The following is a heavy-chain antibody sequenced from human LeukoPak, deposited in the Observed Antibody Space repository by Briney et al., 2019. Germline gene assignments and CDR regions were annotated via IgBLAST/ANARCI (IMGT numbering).Heavy chain of an antibody. CDR3: AKLLAAGYYFDY. V-gene: IGHV3-21*01. CDR1: GFTFSSYS. D-gene: IGHD6-13*01. CDR2: ISSSSSYI. J-gene: IGHJ4*02. Sequence: GGSLRLSCAASGFTFSSYSMTWVRQAPGKGLDWVSSISSSSSYIYYADSVKGRFTISRDNAKNSLYLQMNSLRAEDTAVYYCAKLLAAGYYFDYWGQGTLVTVSS.